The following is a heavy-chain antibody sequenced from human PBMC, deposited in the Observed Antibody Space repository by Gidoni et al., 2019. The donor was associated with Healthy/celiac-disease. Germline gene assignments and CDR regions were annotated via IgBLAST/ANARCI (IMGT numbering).Heavy chain of an antibody. D-gene: IGHD3-10*01. J-gene: IGHJ4*02. V-gene: IGHV3-23*01. CDR1: GFPFSRSS. CDR2: ISGSGGST. CDR3: AKARGVYMVRGNNYFDY. Sequence: EVQLLESGGGLVQPGWSLSRSCAASGFPFSRSSMSWVRPAPGKGLEWVSAISGSGGSTYYADSVKGRFTISRDNSKNTLYLQMNSLRAEDTAVYYCAKARGVYMVRGNNYFDYWGQGTLVTVSS.